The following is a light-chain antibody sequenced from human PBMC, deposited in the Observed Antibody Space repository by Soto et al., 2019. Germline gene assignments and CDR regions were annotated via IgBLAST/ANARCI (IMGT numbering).Light chain of an antibody. CDR1: QVISNY. J-gene: IGKJ2*01. Sequence: DIQMTQSPSSLSASVGDRVTITCRASQVISNYLAWYQQKPGKVPKLLIYAASTLQSGVPSRFSGSGSGTDFTLTISSLQPEDVATYYCQNYNSAPYTFGQGTKLEIK. CDR3: QNYNSAPYT. V-gene: IGKV1-27*01. CDR2: AAS.